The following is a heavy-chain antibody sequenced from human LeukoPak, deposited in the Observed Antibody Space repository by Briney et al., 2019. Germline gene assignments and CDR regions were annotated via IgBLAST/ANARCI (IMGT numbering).Heavy chain of an antibody. CDR3: ATSGNYYLKY. J-gene: IGHJ4*02. V-gene: IGHV3-48*02. Sequence: GGSLRLSCAASGFTFSTYNMNWDRQAPGKGLEWVSHITSSSTSIYYADSVKGRFTISRDNAKNALSLQMNSLRDEDTAVYYCATSGNYYLKYWGQGTLVTVSS. CDR1: GFTFSTYN. CDR2: ITSSSTSI. D-gene: IGHD1-26*01.